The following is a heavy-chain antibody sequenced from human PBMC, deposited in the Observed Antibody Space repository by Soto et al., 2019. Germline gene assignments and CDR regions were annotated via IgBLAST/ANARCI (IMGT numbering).Heavy chain of an antibody. V-gene: IGHV4-4*09. D-gene: IGHD3-10*01. CDR2: MYDSGST. CDR1: GGSISDYY. CDR3: ARNMAY. Sequence: QVQLQESGPGLVKPSETLSLTCTVSGGSISDYYWSWIRQPPGKGLEWIGYMYDSGSTRYNPSLNSRVTISVDTSKNQFSLNLRSVTAADTAVYYCARNMAYRGQGTLVTVSS. J-gene: IGHJ4*02.